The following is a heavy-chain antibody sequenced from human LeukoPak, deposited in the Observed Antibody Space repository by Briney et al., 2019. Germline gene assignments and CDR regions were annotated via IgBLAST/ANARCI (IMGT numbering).Heavy chain of an antibody. Sequence: GGSLRLSCAASGFSITFHWMSWVRQAPGKGLEWVANINQDGSEKFYVDSGKGRFTISKDNAKNSLYLQMNSLRAEDTGVYYCAEGTTAWGQGTLVTVSS. CDR2: INQDGSEK. V-gene: IGHV3-7*01. CDR1: GFSITFHW. J-gene: IGHJ5*02. D-gene: IGHD2/OR15-2a*01. CDR3: AEGTTA.